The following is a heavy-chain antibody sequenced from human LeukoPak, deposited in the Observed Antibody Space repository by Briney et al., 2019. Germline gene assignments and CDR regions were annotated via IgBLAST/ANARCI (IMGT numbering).Heavy chain of an antibody. D-gene: IGHD3-10*01. Sequence: GGSLRLSCIASGFTFSTYPMHWVRQAPGKGLEWVAVISYDGSATSYAESVKGRFTISRDNAKNSLYLQMNSLRAEDTALYYCAKDSLFGGLLLLPYFDYWGQGTLVTVSS. CDR3: AKDSLFGGLLLLPYFDY. CDR1: GFTFSTYP. V-gene: IGHV3-30*04. CDR2: ISYDGSAT. J-gene: IGHJ4*02.